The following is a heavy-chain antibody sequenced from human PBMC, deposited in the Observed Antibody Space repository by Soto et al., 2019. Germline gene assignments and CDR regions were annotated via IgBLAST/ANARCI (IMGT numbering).Heavy chain of an antibody. J-gene: IGHJ4*02. CDR3: ARTDLGIAAALAY. D-gene: IGHD6-13*01. V-gene: IGHV1-69*13. CDR2: IIPIFGTA. Sequence: SVKVSCKASGGTFSSYAISWVRQAPGQGLEWMGGIIPIFGTANYAQKFQGRVTITADESTSTAYMELSSLRSEDTAVYYCARTDLGIAAALAYWGQGALVTVSS. CDR1: GGTFSSYA.